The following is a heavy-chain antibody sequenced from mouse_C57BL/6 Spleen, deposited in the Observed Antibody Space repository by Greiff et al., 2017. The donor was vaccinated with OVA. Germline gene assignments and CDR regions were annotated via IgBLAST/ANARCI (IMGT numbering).Heavy chain of an antibody. J-gene: IGHJ2*01. D-gene: IGHD1-2*01. CDR1: GYTFTDYN. Sequence: EVQLQESGPELVKPGASVKMSCKASGYTFTDYNMHWVKQSHGKSLEWIGYINPNNGGTSYNQKFKGKATLTVNKYSSTAYMERRSLTSEDSAVDYCAKSFTTAYYFDYWGQGTTLTVSS. V-gene: IGHV1-22*01. CDR2: INPNNGGT. CDR3: AKSFTTAYYFDY.